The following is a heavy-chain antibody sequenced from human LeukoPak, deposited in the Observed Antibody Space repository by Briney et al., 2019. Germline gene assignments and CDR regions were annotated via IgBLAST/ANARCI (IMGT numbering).Heavy chain of an antibody. CDR1: GYTFSSYY. V-gene: IGHV1-46*01. J-gene: IGHJ6*03. CDR2: INPSRGST. Sequence: ASVKVSCKASGYTFSSYYMFWVRQAPGQGLEWMGIINPSRGSTSYAQRFQGRVTMTRDMSTSTVYMELSSLRFEDTAFYYCARSQDGSGSYFYYFYIDVWGKGTTV. D-gene: IGHD3-10*01. CDR3: ARSQDGSGSYFYYFYIDV.